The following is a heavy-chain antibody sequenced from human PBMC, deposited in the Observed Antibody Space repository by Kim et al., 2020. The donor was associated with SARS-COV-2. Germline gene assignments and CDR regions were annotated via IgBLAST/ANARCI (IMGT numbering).Heavy chain of an antibody. CDR2: ISSSGSTI. Sequence: GGSLRLSCAASGFTFSSYEMNWVRQAPGKGLEWVSYISSSGSTIYYADSVKGRFTISRDNAKNSLYLQMNSLRAEDTAVYYCAREVVVGLDYWGQGTLVTVSS. CDR1: GFTFSSYE. D-gene: IGHD2-15*01. V-gene: IGHV3-48*03. J-gene: IGHJ4*02. CDR3: AREVVVGLDY.